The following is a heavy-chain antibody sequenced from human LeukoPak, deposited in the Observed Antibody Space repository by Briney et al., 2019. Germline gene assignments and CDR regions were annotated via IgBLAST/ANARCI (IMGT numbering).Heavy chain of an antibody. Sequence: SQTLSLTCGVSGGSISSTNWWSWVRQPPGQGLEWIGEISLSGVTNYNPSLKSRVTMSLDRSKNHLSLTLTSVTAADTAVYYCSRESGAFSPFGYWGQGTLVTVSS. V-gene: IGHV4-4*02. J-gene: IGHJ4*02. CDR2: ISLSGVT. D-gene: IGHD1-26*01. CDR1: GGSISSTNW. CDR3: SRESGAFSPFGY.